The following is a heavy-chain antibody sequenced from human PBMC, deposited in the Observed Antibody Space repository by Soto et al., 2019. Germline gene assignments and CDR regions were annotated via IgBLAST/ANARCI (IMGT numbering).Heavy chain of an antibody. J-gene: IGHJ4*02. V-gene: IGHV1-69*13. CDR3: ARAKGGFWSGYYTYYFDY. CDR2: IIPIFGTA. D-gene: IGHD3-3*01. Sequence: SVKVSCKASGGTFSSYAISWVRQAPGQGLEWMGGIIPIFGTANYAQKFQGRVTITADESTSTAYMELSSLRSEDTAVYYCARAKGGFWSGYYTYYFDYWGQGTLVTVSS. CDR1: GGTFSSYA.